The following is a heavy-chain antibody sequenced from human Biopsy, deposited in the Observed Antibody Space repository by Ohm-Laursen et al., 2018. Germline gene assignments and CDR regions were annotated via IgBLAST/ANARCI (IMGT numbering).Heavy chain of an antibody. J-gene: IGHJ4*02. CDR3: ARDGAGSYHDY. D-gene: IGHD3-10*01. CDR1: GFTFSDYY. CDR2: ISGSGTTI. Sequence: GSLRLSCAASGFTFSDYYMCWIRQAPGKGLEWLSYISGSGTTIFYADSVKGRFTVSRDNAKNSLYLQMNSLTVEDTAVYYCARDGAGSYHDYWGQGTLVTVSS. V-gene: IGHV3-11*01.